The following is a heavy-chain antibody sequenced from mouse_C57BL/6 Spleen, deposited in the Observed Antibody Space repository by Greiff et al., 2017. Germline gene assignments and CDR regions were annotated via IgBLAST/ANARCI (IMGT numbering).Heavy chain of an antibody. V-gene: IGHV1-64*01. Sequence: QVQLQQPGAELVKPGASVKLSCKASGYTFTSYWMHWVKQRPGQGLEWIGMIHPNSGSTNYNEKFKSKATLTVDKSSSTAYMQLSSLTSEDSAVYYCASGDSNYVGAMDYWGQGTSVTVSS. CDR2: IHPNSGST. CDR3: ASGDSNYVGAMDY. D-gene: IGHD2-5*01. CDR1: GYTFTSYW. J-gene: IGHJ4*01.